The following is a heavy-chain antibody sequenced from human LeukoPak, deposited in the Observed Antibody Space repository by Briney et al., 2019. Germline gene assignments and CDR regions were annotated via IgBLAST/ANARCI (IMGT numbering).Heavy chain of an antibody. CDR1: GFTLSDYY. Sequence: NPGGSLRLSCAASGFTLSDYYMSWIRQAPGKGLEWLSYISSSGSTIYYADSVKGRFTMSRDNAKNSLYLQMNSLRAEDTAVYYCARREGGFYSWGIAYWGQGTLVTVSS. CDR2: ISSSGSTI. D-gene: IGHD1-26*01. J-gene: IGHJ4*02. V-gene: IGHV3-11*04. CDR3: ARREGGFYSWGIAY.